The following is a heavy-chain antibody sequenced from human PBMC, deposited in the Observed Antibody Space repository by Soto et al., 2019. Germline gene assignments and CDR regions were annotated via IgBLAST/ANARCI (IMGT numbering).Heavy chain of an antibody. V-gene: IGHV1-3*01. J-gene: IGHJ6*02. CDR2: INGGNSNT. Sequence: ASVTVSRQAAGYSFTSHALHCLRHAPRQRLEWKAWINGGNSNTKYSPKFQARVTITRDTSASIAYIELISLRSEDTAVYYCASGKGMEETSYYHGMDVWG. D-gene: IGHD1-1*01. CDR3: ASGKGMEETSYYHGMDV. CDR1: GYSFTSHA.